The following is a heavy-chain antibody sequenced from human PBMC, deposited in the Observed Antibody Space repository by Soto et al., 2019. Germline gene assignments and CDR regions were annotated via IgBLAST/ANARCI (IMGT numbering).Heavy chain of an antibody. CDR2: IYYSGST. CDR3: ARLARPDFFGMAVVTWGAFDI. V-gene: IGHV4-39*01. D-gene: IGHD3-22*01. J-gene: IGHJ3*02. Sequence: SETLSLTCTVSGGSISGSSYYWGWIRQPPGKGLEWIGSIYYSGSTYYNPSLKSRVTISVDTSKNQFSLKLSSVTAADTAVYYCARLARPDFFGMAVVTWGAFDIWGQGTMVTVSS. CDR1: GGSISGSSYY.